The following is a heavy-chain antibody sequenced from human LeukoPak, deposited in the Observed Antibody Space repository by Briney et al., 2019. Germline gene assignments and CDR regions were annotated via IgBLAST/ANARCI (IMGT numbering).Heavy chain of an antibody. J-gene: IGHJ4*02. CDR2: IWYDGSKK. V-gene: IGHV3-33*01. Sequence: GGSLRLSCAASGFTFSNYGMHWVRQAPGEGLEWVAVIWYDGSKKYYADSVKGRFTISRDSSKNTLYLEMNSLRAEDTAVYFCARVNGELLDYWGQGTLVTVSS. D-gene: IGHD1-26*01. CDR3: ARVNGELLDY. CDR1: GFTFSNYG.